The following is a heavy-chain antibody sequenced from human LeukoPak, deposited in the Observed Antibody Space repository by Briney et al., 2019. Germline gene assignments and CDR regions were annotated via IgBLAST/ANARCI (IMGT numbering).Heavy chain of an antibody. D-gene: IGHD2-15*01. CDR3: ARDWGDIVVVVAEIAFDI. J-gene: IGHJ3*02. V-gene: IGHV3-21*01. CDR2: ISSSSSYM. Sequence: GGSLRLSCAASGFTFSSYSMNWARQAPGKGLEWVSSISSSSSYMYYADSVKGRFTISRDNAKNSLYLQMNSLRAEDTAVYYCARDWGDIVVVVAEIAFDIWGQGTMVTVSS. CDR1: GFTFSSYS.